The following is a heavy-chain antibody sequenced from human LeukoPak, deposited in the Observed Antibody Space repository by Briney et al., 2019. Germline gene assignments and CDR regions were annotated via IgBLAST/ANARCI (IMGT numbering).Heavy chain of an antibody. CDR2: ISGSGGST. Sequence: GGSLRLSCAASGFTFSSYAMSWVRQAPGKGLEWVSAISGSGGSTYYAAPVRGRFTNSRDNSKNTLYLQMNSRRAEDTAVYYCAKGYGDYVDYWGQGTLVTVSS. D-gene: IGHD4-17*01. CDR3: AKGYGDYVDY. J-gene: IGHJ4*02. CDR1: GFTFSSYA. V-gene: IGHV3-23*01.